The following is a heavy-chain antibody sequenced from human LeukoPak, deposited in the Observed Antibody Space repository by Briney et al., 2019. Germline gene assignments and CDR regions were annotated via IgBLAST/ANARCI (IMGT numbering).Heavy chain of an antibody. J-gene: IGHJ4*02. Sequence: PGGSLRLSCAASGFTFSKYWMLWVRQAPGKGLESVSRINTDGTVTTYADSVKGRFTVSRDNADNTMFLQMNSLRAEDTAVYYCARDSTTDYWGQGTLVTVSS. CDR2: INTDGTVT. D-gene: IGHD1-7*01. V-gene: IGHV3-74*01. CDR1: GFTFSKYW. CDR3: ARDSTTDY.